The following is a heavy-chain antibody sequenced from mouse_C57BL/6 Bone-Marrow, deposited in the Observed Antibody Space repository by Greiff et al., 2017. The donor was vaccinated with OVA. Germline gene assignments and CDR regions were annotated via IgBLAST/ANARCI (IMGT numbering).Heavy chain of an antibody. J-gene: IGHJ3*01. V-gene: IGHV1-64*01. Sequence: QVQLQQPGAELVKPGASVKLSCKASGYTFTSYWMHWVKQRPGQGLEWIGMIHPNSGSTNYNEKFKSKATLTVDKSSSTAYMQLSSLTSEDSAGYYCARSALLLRWGFAYWGQGTLVTVSA. D-gene: IGHD1-1*01. CDR3: ARSALLLRWGFAY. CDR2: IHPNSGST. CDR1: GYTFTSYW.